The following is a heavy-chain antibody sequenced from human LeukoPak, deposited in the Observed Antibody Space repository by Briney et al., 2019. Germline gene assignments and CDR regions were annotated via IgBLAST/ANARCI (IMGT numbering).Heavy chain of an antibody. CDR3: AREVTLYYDFWSGYSGGAFDI. CDR2: IYSGGST. D-gene: IGHD3-3*01. V-gene: IGHV3-53*01. J-gene: IGHJ3*02. CDR1: GFTVSSNY. Sequence: GGSLRLSCAASGFTVSSNYMSWVRQAPGKGLEWVSVIYSGGSTYYADSVKGRFTISRDNSKNTLYLQMNSLRAEDTAVYYCAREVTLYYDFWSGYSGGAFDIWGQGTMFTVSS.